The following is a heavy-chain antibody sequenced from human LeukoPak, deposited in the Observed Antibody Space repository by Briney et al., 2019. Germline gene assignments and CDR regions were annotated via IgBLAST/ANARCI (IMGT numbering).Heavy chain of an antibody. CDR1: GYTFSSYS. J-gene: IGHJ4*02. D-gene: IGHD1-26*01. CDR2: ISSSSTI. V-gene: IGHV3-48*01. Sequence: GESLKISCKGSGYTFSSYSMNWVRQAPGKGLEWVSYISSSSTIYYADSVKGRFTISRDNAKNSLYLQMNSLRAEDTAVYYCARDRSGSYLGSFFDYWGQGTLVTVSS. CDR3: ARDRSGSYLGSFFDY.